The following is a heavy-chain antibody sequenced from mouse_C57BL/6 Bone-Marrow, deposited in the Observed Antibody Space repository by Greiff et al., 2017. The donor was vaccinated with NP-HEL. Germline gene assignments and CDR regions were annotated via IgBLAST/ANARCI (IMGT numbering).Heavy chain of an antibody. D-gene: IGHD1-1*01. CDR2: ISSGGDYI. J-gene: IGHJ2*01. Sequence: EVKVVESGEGLVKPGGSLKLSCAASGFTFSSYAMSWVRQTPEKRLEWVAYISSGGDYIYYADTVKGRFTISRDNARNTLYLQMSSLKSEDTAMYYCTRGEDYGSSYFDYWGQGTTLTVSS. CDR1: GFTFSSYA. V-gene: IGHV5-9-1*02. CDR3: TRGEDYGSSYFDY.